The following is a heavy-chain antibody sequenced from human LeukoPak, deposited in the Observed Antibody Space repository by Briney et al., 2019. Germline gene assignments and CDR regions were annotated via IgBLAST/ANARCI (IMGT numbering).Heavy chain of an antibody. V-gene: IGHV4-59*01. CDR3: ARDGYSGNDGL. J-gene: IGHJ4*02. CDR1: GGSISSYY. D-gene: IGHD5-12*01. Sequence: SETLSLTCTVSGGSISSYYWSWIRQPPGKGLEWIGYIYYSGSTNYNPSLKSRVTISVDTSKNQFSLKLSSVTAADTAVYYCARDGYSGNDGLWGQGTLVSVSS. CDR2: IYYSGST.